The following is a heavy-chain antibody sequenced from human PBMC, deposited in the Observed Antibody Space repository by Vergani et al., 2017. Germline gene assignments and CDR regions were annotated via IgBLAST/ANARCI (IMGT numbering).Heavy chain of an antibody. CDR3: ASGYCSSTSCPYYYYYMDV. D-gene: IGHD2-2*03. Sequence: QVQLVQSGAEVKKPGSSVKVSCKASGGTFSSYAISWVRQAPGQGLEWMGGIIPIFGTANYAQKFQGRVTITADESTSTAYRELSSLRSEDTAVYYCASGYCSSTSCPYYYYYMDVWGKGTTVTGSS. CDR2: IIPIFGTA. CDR1: GGTFSSYA. V-gene: IGHV1-69*01. J-gene: IGHJ6*03.